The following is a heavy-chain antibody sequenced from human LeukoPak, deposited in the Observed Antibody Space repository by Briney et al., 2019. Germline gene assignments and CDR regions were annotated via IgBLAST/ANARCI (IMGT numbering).Heavy chain of an antibody. CDR2: IYSSGSA. J-gene: IGHJ3*02. V-gene: IGHV4-59*12. Sequence: SETLSLTCTVSGASINNNFWTWIRQPPGKGLEWIGYIYSSGSANYNPSLKSRVIISGDTSKNQISLNLTSVTAADTAVYYCARIPTGDTFDIWGQGTMVTVSS. CDR1: GASINNNF. D-gene: IGHD4-17*01. CDR3: ARIPTGDTFDI.